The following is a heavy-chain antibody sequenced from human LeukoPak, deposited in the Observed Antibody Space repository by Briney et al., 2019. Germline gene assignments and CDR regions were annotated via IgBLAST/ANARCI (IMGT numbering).Heavy chain of an antibody. D-gene: IGHD6-6*01. CDR2: IYYSGST. V-gene: IGHV4-59*01. CDR3: ARGARIAARRDYFDY. J-gene: IGHJ4*02. Sequence: SETLSLTCTVSGGSISSYYWSWIRQPPGKGLGWIGYIYYSGSTNYNPSLKSRVTISVDTSKNQFSLKLSSVTAADTAVYYCARGARIAARRDYFDYWGQGTLVTVSS. CDR1: GGSISSYY.